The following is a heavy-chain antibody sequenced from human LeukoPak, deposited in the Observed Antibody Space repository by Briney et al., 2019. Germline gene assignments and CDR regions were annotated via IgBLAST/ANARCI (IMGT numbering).Heavy chain of an antibody. CDR2: ISSSGSTI. V-gene: IGHV3-11*01. CDR1: GFTFSGYY. D-gene: IGHD6-13*01. Sequence: PGGSLRLSCAASGFTFSGYYMSWVRQAPGKGLEWVSYISSSGSTIYYADSVKGRLTISRDNAKNSLYLQMNSLRAEDTAVYYCARDREQLDVYYYYGMDVWGQGTTVIVSS. J-gene: IGHJ6*02. CDR3: ARDREQLDVYYYYGMDV.